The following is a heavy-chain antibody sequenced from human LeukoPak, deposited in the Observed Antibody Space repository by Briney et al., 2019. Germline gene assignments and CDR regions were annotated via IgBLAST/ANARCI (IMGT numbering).Heavy chain of an antibody. CDR1: GFTFSDYY. D-gene: IGHD5-12*01. V-gene: IGHV3-11*01. CDR2: ISSSGSTI. J-gene: IGHJ4*02. CDR3: ASFRLRGVVY. Sequence: GGSLRLSWAASGFTFSDYYISWIRQAPGKGLEWDSYISSSGSTIYYADSVKGRFTISRDNAKNSMYLQMNSLRAEDTAVYYCASFRLRGVVYWGQGTLVTVSS.